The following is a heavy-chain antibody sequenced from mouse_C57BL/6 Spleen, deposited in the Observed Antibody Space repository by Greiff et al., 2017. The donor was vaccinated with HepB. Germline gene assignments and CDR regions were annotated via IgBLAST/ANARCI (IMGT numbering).Heavy chain of an antibody. CDR3: ARSLLYDYDETWFAY. D-gene: IGHD2-4*01. CDR1: GYSITSDY. J-gene: IGHJ3*01. Sequence: EVQLQQSGPGLAKPSQTLSLTCSVTGYSITSDYWNWIRKFPGSKLEYMGYISYSGSTYYNPSLKSRISITRDTSKNQYYLQLNSVTTEDTATYYCARSLLYDYDETWFAYWGQGTLVTVSA. V-gene: IGHV3-8*01. CDR2: ISYSGST.